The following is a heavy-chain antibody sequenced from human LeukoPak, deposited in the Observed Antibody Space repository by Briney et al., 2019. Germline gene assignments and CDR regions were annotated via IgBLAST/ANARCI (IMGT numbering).Heavy chain of an antibody. CDR1: GFTFSSYN. CDR2: IKQDGSEK. V-gene: IGHV3-7*01. Sequence: GGSLRLSCAVSGFTFSSYNMNWVRQAPGKGLEWVANIKQDGSEKYYVDSVKGRFTISRDNAKNSLYLQMNSLRAEDTAVYYCARLKLLWSNYFDYWGQGTLVTVSS. CDR3: ARLKLLWSNYFDY. J-gene: IGHJ4*02. D-gene: IGHD2-2*01.